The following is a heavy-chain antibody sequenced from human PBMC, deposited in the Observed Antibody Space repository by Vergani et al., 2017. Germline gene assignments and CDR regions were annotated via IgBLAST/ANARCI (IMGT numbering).Heavy chain of an antibody. CDR1: GFTFSGSA. Sequence: EVQLVESGGGLVQPGGSLKLSCAASGFTFSGSAMHWVRQASGKGLEWVGRIRSKANSYATAYAASVKGRFTISRDDSKNTAYLQMNSLKTEDTAVYYCASLIGADYYYYGMDVWGQGTTVTVSS. D-gene: IGHD7-27*01. CDR2: IRSKANSYAT. CDR3: ASLIGADYYYYGMDV. J-gene: IGHJ6*02. V-gene: IGHV3-73*01.